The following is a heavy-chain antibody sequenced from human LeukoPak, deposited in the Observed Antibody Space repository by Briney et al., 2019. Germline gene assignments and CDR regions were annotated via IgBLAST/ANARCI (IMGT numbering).Heavy chain of an antibody. V-gene: IGHV3-23*01. CDR2: ISGSGGTT. D-gene: IGHD2-15*01. Sequence: HPGGSLRLSCAASGFTFSSYAMSWVRPAPGEGLGWVSSISGSGGTTYYPDSVKGRFTITRDNSKNTLFLQMNSLRAEDTAVYYCAKDGLVVAATTRYSWFDPWGQGALVTVSS. CDR1: GFTFSSYA. J-gene: IGHJ5*02. CDR3: AKDGLVVAATTRYSWFDP.